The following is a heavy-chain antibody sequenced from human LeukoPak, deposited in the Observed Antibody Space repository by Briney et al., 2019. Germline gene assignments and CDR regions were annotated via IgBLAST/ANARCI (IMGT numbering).Heavy chain of an antibody. V-gene: IGHV3-23*01. CDR1: GFTFSGYA. J-gene: IGHJ4*02. Sequence: GGSLRLSCAASGFTFSGYAMSWVRQAPGKGLEWVSAITTSGDNAYYVDSVKGRFTMSRDNSKNTLYLQMNSLGADDTAVYFCARDHDNFFDYWGQGTLVSVST. CDR2: ITTSGDNA. CDR3: ARDHDNFFDY. D-gene: IGHD3-9*01.